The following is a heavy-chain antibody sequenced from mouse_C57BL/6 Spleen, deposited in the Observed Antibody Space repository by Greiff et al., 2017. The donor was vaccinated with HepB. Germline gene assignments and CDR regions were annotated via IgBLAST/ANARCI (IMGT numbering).Heavy chain of an antibody. J-gene: IGHJ2*01. CDR2: ISSGSSTI. CDR1: GFTFSDYG. Sequence: EVKLVESGGGLVKPGGSLKLSCAASGFTFSDYGMHWVRQAPEKGLEWVAYISSGSSTIYYADTVKGRFTISRDNAKNTLFLQRTSLRSEDTAMYYCARVGTNYFDYWGQGTTLTVSS. V-gene: IGHV5-17*01. D-gene: IGHD2-14*01. CDR3: ARVGTNYFDY.